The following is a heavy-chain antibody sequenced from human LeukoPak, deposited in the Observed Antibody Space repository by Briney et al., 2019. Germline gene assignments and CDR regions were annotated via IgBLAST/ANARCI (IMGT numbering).Heavy chain of an antibody. CDR1: GFTFSSYD. V-gene: IGHV3-13*01. Sequence: GGSLRLSCAASGFTFSSYDMHWVRQATGKGLEWVSAIGTAGDTYYPGSVKGRFTISRENAKNSLYLQTNSLRAGDTAVYYCARGYSSGWYGLHFDYWGQGTLVTVSS. CDR3: ARGYSSGWYGLHFDY. CDR2: IGTAGDT. D-gene: IGHD6-19*01. J-gene: IGHJ4*02.